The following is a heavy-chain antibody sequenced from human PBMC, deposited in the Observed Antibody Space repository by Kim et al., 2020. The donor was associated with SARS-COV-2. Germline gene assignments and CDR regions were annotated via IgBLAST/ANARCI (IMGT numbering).Heavy chain of an antibody. CDR1: GFSFSSYD. V-gene: IGHV3-13*01. D-gene: IGHD1-7*01. CDR2: IDTAGDT. J-gene: IGHJ4*02. Sequence: GGSLRLSCAASGFSFSSYDMHWVRQGTGKGLELVSAIDTAGDTFYPGSVKGRFTISRDNAKNSLYLQRNSLTAGDTAVYYCARVTKTGTTRAYYKYWGQGTLVTVSS. CDR3: ARVTKTGTTRAYYKY.